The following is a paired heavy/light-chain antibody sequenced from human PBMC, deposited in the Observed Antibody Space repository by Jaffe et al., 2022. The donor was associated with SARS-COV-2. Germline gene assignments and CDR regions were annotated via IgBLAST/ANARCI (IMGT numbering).Heavy chain of an antibody. D-gene: IGHD2-21*01. CDR3: ARLRPIED. CDR1: GFTFSSDG. Sequence: EVQLVESGGGLVQPGGSLRLSCAASGFTFSSDGMNWVRQAPGKGLEWVSYIGSSSSVVYYADSVKGRFTISRDNAKNSLYLQMNSLRGEDTAVYYCARLRPIEDWGQGTLVTVSS. CDR2: IGSSSSVV. J-gene: IGHJ4*02. V-gene: IGHV3-48*01.
Light chain of an antibody. J-gene: IGKJ2*01. CDR1: QDINNY. V-gene: IGKV1-16*02. Sequence: DIQMTQSPSSLSASVGDRVTITCRASQDINNYLAWFQQKPGKAPKSLIYAASSLQGGVPSKFSGSGSGTDFTLTISSLQPEDFATYYCQQYYSYPYTFGQGTKLEIK. CDR3: QQYYSYPYT. CDR2: AAS.